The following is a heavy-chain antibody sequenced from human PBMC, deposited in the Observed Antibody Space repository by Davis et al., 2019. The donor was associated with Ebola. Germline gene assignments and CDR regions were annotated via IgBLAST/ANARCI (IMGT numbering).Heavy chain of an antibody. CDR3: ARLLKLLLSPPGSYYYYMDV. Sequence: SVKVSCKASGYTFTGYYMHWVRQAPGQGLEWMGGIIPIFGTANYAQKFQGRVTITADESTSTAYMELSSLRSEDTAVYYCARLLKLLLSPPGSYYYYMDVWGKGTTVTVSS. D-gene: IGHD2-2*01. J-gene: IGHJ6*03. CDR1: GYTFTGYY. CDR2: IIPIFGTA. V-gene: IGHV1-69*13.